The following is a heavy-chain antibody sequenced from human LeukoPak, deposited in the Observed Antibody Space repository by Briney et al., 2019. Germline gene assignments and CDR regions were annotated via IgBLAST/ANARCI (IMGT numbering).Heavy chain of an antibody. J-gene: IGHJ4*02. V-gene: IGHV4-4*07. D-gene: IGHD2-2*01. CDR2: IYSSGST. CDR3: ARRDYCSSTSCYLNFDY. Sequence: PSETLSLTCTVSGGSMTGYYWSWIRQPAGKGLEWIGRIYSSGSTNYNPSLKSRLTMSVDTSKNQFSLKLSSVTAADTAVYYCARRDYCSSTSCYLNFDYWGQGTLVTVSS. CDR1: GGSMTGYY.